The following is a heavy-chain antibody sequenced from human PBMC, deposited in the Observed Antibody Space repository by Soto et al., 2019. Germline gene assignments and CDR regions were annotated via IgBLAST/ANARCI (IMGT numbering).Heavy chain of an antibody. V-gene: IGHV4-31*03. Sequence: SETLSLTCTVSGGSISSGGYYWSWIRQHPGKGLEWIGYIYYSGSTYYNPSLKSRVTISVDTSKNQFSLKLSSVTAADTAVYYCARAVLVYGSGSYYNGGYYYYYMDVWGKGTTVTVSS. CDR2: IYYSGST. CDR3: ARAVLVYGSGSYYNGGYYYYYMDV. J-gene: IGHJ6*03. D-gene: IGHD3-10*01. CDR1: GGSISSGGYY.